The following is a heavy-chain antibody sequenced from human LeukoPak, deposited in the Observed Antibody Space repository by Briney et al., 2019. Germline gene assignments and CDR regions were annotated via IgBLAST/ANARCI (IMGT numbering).Heavy chain of an antibody. D-gene: IGHD3-16*02. J-gene: IGHJ4*02. V-gene: IGHV4-34*01. CDR2: INHSGST. CDR3: ARGGGVYYDYVWGSYRLYYFDY. CDR1: GGSLSGYY. Sequence: SETLSLTCAVYGGSLSGYYWSWIRQPPGKGLEWIGEINHSGSTNYNPSLKSRVTISVDTSKNQFSLKLSSVTAADTAVYYCARGGGVYYDYVWGSYRLYYFDYWGQGTLVTVSS.